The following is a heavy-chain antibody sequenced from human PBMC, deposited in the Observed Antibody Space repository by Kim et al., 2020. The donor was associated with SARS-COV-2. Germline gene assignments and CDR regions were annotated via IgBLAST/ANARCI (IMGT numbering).Heavy chain of an antibody. CDR3: AVETSYHGSGSYYNFP. Sequence: GESLKISCKGSGYSFSNYWIGWVRQMPGKGLEWMGIIYPGDSDTRYSPSFQGQVTISADKSIFTAYLQWSSLKASDTAMYYCAVETSYHGSGSYYNFPRGQGTLVTVSS. CDR1: GYSFSNYW. CDR2: IYPGDSDT. V-gene: IGHV5-51*01. D-gene: IGHD3-10*01. J-gene: IGHJ5*02.